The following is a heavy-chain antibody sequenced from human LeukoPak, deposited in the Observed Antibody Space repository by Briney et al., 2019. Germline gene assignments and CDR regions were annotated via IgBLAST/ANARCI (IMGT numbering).Heavy chain of an antibody. J-gene: IGHJ4*02. V-gene: IGHV3-23*01. D-gene: IGHD3-16*02. Sequence: PGGSLRLSCAASGFTFSSYAMSWVRQAPGKGLEWVSSISSSGVTTSYADSVKGRFTISRDNSKNTLYLQMNGLRAEDTALYYCAKGTLTFGGIIVQPFDCWGQGTLVTVSS. CDR1: GFTFSSYA. CDR2: ISSSGVTT. CDR3: AKGTLTFGGIIVQPFDC.